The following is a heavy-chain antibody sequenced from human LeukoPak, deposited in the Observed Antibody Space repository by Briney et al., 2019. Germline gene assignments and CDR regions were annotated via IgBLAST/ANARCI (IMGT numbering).Heavy chain of an antibody. V-gene: IGHV2-70*01. J-gene: IGHJ4*02. D-gene: IGHD1-26*01. CDR2: IDGDDGK. CDR3: ARSERKSGSYYLGSFDY. Sequence: QTLTLTCTFSGFSLSTSGMCVTWIRQPPGKALEWLAVIDGDDGKYYSTSLKTRLALSKDTSKNQVVLTMTNLDPVDTATYYCARSERKSGSYYLGSFDYWGQGTLVTVSS. CDR1: GFSLSTSGMC.